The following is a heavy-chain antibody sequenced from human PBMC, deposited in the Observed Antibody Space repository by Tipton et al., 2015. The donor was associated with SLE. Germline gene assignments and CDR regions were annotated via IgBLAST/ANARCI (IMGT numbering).Heavy chain of an antibody. CDR2: IYYSGST. J-gene: IGHJ5*02. CDR3: ARDLGYCSGGSCYSGWFDP. CDR1: GGSISSHY. Sequence: LRLSCTVSGGSISSHYWSWIRQPPGKGLEWIGYIYYSGSTNYNPSLKSRVTISVDTSKNQFSLKLSSVTAADTAVYYCARDLGYCSGGSCYSGWFDPWGQGTLVTVSS. V-gene: IGHV4-59*11. D-gene: IGHD2-15*01.